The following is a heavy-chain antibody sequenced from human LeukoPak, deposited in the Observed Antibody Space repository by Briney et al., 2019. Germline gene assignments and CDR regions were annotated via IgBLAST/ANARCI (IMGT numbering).Heavy chain of an antibody. Sequence: GGSLRLSCAASGVSFITYSMNWVRQAPGKGLEWVAVISYDGTKKYYADSVKGRFTISRDNSKNTLYLQMNSLRTEDTAVYYCANHVDRDMVTDYWGQGTLVTVS. CDR1: GVSFITYS. J-gene: IGHJ4*02. CDR2: ISYDGTKK. V-gene: IGHV3-30*18. D-gene: IGHD5-18*01. CDR3: ANHVDRDMVTDY.